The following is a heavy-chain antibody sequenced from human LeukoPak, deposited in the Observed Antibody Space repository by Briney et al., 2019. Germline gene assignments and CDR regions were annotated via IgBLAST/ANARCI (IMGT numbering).Heavy chain of an antibody. D-gene: IGHD6-6*01. CDR3: ARGIAARLYYFDY. CDR1: GGSISHYS. J-gene: IGHJ4*02. V-gene: IGHV4-4*07. CDR2: IYTSGST. Sequence: SETLSLTCTVSGGSISHYSWSWIRQPAGKGLEWIGRIYTSGSTNYNPSLKSRVTMSVDTSKNQFSLKLSSVTAADTAVYYCARGIAARLYYFDYWGQGTLVTVSS.